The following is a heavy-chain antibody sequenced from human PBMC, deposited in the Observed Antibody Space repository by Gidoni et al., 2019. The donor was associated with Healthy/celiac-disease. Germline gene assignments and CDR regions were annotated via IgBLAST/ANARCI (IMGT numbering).Heavy chain of an antibody. CDR1: GFTFSSYA. CDR2: ISYDGSNK. CDR3: ATRWLQSLGAFDI. J-gene: IGHJ3*02. D-gene: IGHD5-12*01. V-gene: IGHV3-30-3*01. Sequence: QVQLVESGGGVVQPGRSLSLSCAASGFTFSSYAMHWVRQAPGKGLEWVAVISYDGSNKYYADSVKGRFTISRDNSKNTLYLQMNSLRAEDTAVYYCATRWLQSLGAFDIWGQGTMVTVSS.